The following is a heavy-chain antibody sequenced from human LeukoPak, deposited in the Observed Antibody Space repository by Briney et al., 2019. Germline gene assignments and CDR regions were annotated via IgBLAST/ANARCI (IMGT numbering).Heavy chain of an antibody. J-gene: IGHJ4*02. Sequence: ASVKVSCKASGYTFTKYYIHWARQAPGQGLDWMGLINPTGGTTTYAQKFQGRVTMTRNTSTSTVYMELSSLKSEDTAVYYCAKSANNFNWIDYWGQGTLVTVSS. D-gene: IGHD1-20*01. CDR2: INPTGGTT. CDR1: GYTFTKYY. CDR3: AKSANNFNWIDY. V-gene: IGHV1-46*01.